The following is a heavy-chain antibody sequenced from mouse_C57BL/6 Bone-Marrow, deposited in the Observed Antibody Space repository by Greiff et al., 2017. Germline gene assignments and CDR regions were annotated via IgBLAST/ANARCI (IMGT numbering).Heavy chain of an antibody. CDR3: ARLGYYGSSHYFDY. CDR2: IYPGDGDT. Sequence: QVQLKQSGAELVKPGASVKISCKASGHAFSSYWMNWVKQRPGKGLEWIGQIYPGDGDTNYNGKFKGKATLTADKSSSTAYMQLSSLTSEDSAVYFCARLGYYGSSHYFDYWGQGTTLTVSS. V-gene: IGHV1-80*01. J-gene: IGHJ2*01. CDR1: GHAFSSYW. D-gene: IGHD1-1*01.